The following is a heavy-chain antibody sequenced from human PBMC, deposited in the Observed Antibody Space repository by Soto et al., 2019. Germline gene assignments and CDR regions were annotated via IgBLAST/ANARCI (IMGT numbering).Heavy chain of an antibody. V-gene: IGHV3-21*01. CDR2: ISSSSYI. D-gene: IGHD6-19*01. Sequence: GGSLRLSCAASGFTFSSYSMNWVRQAPGKGLEWVSSISSSSYIYYADSVKGRFTISRDNAKNSLYLQMNSLRAEDTAVYYCARDSSGWYSDYYMDVWGKGTTVTVSS. CDR3: ARDSSGWYSDYYMDV. J-gene: IGHJ6*03. CDR1: GFTFSSYS.